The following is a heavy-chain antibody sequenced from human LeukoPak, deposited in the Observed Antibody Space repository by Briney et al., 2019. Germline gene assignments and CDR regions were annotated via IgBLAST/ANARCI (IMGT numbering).Heavy chain of an antibody. CDR1: GFTFSSYW. D-gene: IGHD2-21*01. Sequence: GGSLRLSCTASGFTFSSYWMSWVRQAPGKGLEWVADIKQDGSEKDYVDSVKGRFTISRDNAKNSLYLQMNSLRAEDTAVYYCAKYCGGDCYGMDVWGQGTTVTVSS. V-gene: IGHV3-7*01. J-gene: IGHJ6*02. CDR2: IKQDGSEK. CDR3: AKYCGGDCYGMDV.